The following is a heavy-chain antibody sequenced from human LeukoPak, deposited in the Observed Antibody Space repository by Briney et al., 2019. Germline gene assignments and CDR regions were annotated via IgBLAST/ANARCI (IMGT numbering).Heavy chain of an antibody. D-gene: IGHD6-19*01. V-gene: IGHV3-23*01. Sequence: TGGSLRLSCAASGFTFSSFEMSWVRQAPGKGLEWVSAISGSGGSAYYADSVKGRFTISRDNSRNSLSLRMNSLRAEDTALYYCAKTGYSSGWYRIWDYWGQGTLVTVSS. CDR2: ISGSGGSA. J-gene: IGHJ4*02. CDR3: AKTGYSSGWYRIWDY. CDR1: GFTFSSFE.